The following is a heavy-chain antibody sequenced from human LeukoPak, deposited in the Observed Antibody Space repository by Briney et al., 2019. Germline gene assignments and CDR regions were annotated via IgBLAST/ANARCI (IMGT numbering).Heavy chain of an antibody. Sequence: KPSEPLSLTCTVSGGSIRSHYWSWIRQPPGKGLEWIGYFYYSGSTNYNPSLKSRVTISVDTSKNQFSLKLSSVTAADTAVYYCARYYYYDSSGYYAYMDVWGKGTTVTVS. V-gene: IGHV4-59*11. J-gene: IGHJ6*03. CDR1: GGSIRSHY. D-gene: IGHD3-22*01. CDR3: ARYYYYDSSGYYAYMDV. CDR2: FYYSGST.